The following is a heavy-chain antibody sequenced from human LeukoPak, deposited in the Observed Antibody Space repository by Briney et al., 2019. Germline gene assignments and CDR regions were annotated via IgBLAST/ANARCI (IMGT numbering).Heavy chain of an antibody. Sequence: SETLSLTCAVYGGSFSVCYWSWIRQPPGKGLEWIGSIYYSGSTYYNPSLKSRVTISVDTSKNQFSLKLSSVTAADTAVYYCARRGIRDYSSDYWGQGTLVTVSS. CDR1: GGSFSVCY. V-gene: IGHV4-34*01. CDR2: IYYSGST. CDR3: ARRGIRDYSSDY. J-gene: IGHJ4*02. D-gene: IGHD4-17*01.